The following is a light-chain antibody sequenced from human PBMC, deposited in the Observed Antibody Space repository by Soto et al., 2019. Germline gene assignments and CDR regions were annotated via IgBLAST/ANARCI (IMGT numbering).Light chain of an antibody. CDR3: QTFDIGLNAWV. Sequence: QSVLTQPPSVSGAPGQRVTISCTGSRSNIGAGYDVHWYQQFSGKAPKLLIFANSNRPSGVPGRFSGSKSGTSASLAITGLQAEDEADYYCQTFDIGLNAWVFGGGTQLTVL. J-gene: IGLJ3*02. V-gene: IGLV1-40*01. CDR2: ANS. CDR1: RSNIGAGYD.